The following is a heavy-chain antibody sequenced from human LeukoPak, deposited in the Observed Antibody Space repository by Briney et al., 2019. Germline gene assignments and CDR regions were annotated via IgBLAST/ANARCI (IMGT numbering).Heavy chain of an antibody. CDR1: GFTFSSYA. Sequence: GGSLRLSCAASGFTFSSYAMSWVRQAAGKGLEWVSAISGSGGSTYCADSVKGRFTISRDNSKNTLYLQMNSLRAEDTAVYYCAKGSTKAYCSGGSCYRSIYYYMDVWGKGTTVTVSS. V-gene: IGHV3-23*01. CDR2: ISGSGGST. CDR3: AKGSTKAYCSGGSCYRSIYYYMDV. J-gene: IGHJ6*03. D-gene: IGHD2-15*01.